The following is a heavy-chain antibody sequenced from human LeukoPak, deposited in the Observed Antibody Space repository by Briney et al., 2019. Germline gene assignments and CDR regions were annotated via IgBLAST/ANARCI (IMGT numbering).Heavy chain of an antibody. Sequence: ASVKVSCKASGYTFTSYGISWVRQAPGLGLEWMGWISAYNGNTNYAQKLQGRVAMTTDASTSTAYMELRSLRSDDTAVYYCARAVSTWVPSDYWGQGTLVTVSS. CDR3: ARAVSTWVPSDY. D-gene: IGHD1-14*01. J-gene: IGHJ4*02. CDR2: ISAYNGNT. CDR1: GYTFTSYG. V-gene: IGHV1-18*01.